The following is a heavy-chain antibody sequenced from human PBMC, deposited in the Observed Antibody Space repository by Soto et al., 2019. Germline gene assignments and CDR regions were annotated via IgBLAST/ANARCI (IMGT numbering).Heavy chain of an antibody. CDR1: GGSIRNYS. J-gene: IGHJ4*02. D-gene: IGHD5-18*01. CDR2: VYSSGST. V-gene: IGHV4-59*01. CDR3: ARDHPHSYGVYYFDY. Sequence: SETLSLTCTVSGGSIRNYSWRWFRQPPGKGLEWIGYVYSSGSTHYNPSLQSRVTISADTSKNQVSLKVNSVTAADTAVYYCARDHPHSYGVYYFDYWGQGPPVTVS.